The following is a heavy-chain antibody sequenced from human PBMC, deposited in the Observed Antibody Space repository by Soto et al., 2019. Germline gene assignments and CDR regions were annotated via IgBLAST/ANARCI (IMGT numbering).Heavy chain of an antibody. V-gene: IGHV3-21*01. D-gene: IGHD3-22*01. CDR2: IASSSSYI. CDR3: VRARSTDSRPDY. J-gene: IGHJ4*02. Sequence: GGSLRLSCAASGFTFSLYSMIWVRQAPGKGLEWVASIASSSSYIYYEDSLKGRFTISRDNAKSSLFLQLDSLRAEDTAVYFCVRARSTDSRPDYWGQGTLVTVSS. CDR1: GFTFSLYS.